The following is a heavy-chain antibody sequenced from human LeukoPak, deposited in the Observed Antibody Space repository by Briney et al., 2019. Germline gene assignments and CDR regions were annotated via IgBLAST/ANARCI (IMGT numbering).Heavy chain of an antibody. CDR2: INHSGST. J-gene: IGHJ4*02. V-gene: IGHV4-34*01. CDR1: GGSFSGYY. CDR3: ARGADGDYVFGFDY. Sequence: SETLSLTCAVYGGSFSGYYWSWIRQPPGKGLEWIGEINHSGSTNYNPSLKSRVTISADTSKNQFSLKLSSVTAADTAVYYCARGADGDYVFGFDYWGQGTLVTVSS. D-gene: IGHD4-17*01.